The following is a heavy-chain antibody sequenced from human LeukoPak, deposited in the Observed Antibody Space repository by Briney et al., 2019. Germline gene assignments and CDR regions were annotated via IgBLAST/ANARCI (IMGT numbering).Heavy chain of an antibody. CDR1: GFTFSSYS. Sequence: GGCLRLSCAASGFTFSSYSMNWVRQAPGKGLEWVSSISSSSSHIYYADSVKGRFTISRDNAKNSLYLQMNSLRAEDTAVYYCASQRDYYDSSGYSYNWFDPWGQGTLVTVSS. V-gene: IGHV3-21*01. CDR3: ASQRDYYDSSGYSYNWFDP. CDR2: ISSSSSHI. J-gene: IGHJ5*02. D-gene: IGHD3-22*01.